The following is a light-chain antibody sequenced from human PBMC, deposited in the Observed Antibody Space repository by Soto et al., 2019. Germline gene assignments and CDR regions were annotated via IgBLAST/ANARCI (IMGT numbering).Light chain of an antibody. CDR3: CSHARDTTIMI. CDR1: SSDVGCYDL. V-gene: IGLV2-23*02. Sequence: QSALTQAASVSGSPGQAITISCTGTSSDVGCYDLVSWYQQLPGKVPKLIIYEVSQRPSGVSTRFSGSKSGNTASLTISGLQPEDEADYYCCSHARDTTIMIFGGGTKLTVL. CDR2: EVS. J-gene: IGLJ2*01.